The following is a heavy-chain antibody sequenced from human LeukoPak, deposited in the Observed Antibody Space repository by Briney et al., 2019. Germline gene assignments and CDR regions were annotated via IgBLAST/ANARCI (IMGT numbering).Heavy chain of an antibody. CDR1: GYTFTSYA. J-gene: IGHJ4*02. D-gene: IGHD2-21*02. Sequence: ASVTVSCKASGYTFTSYAMHWVRQAPGQRLEWMGWINAGNGNTKYSQKFQGRVTITRDTSASTAYMELSSLRSEDTAVYYCARGLVVTATPFDYWGQGTLVTVSS. V-gene: IGHV1-3*01. CDR2: INAGNGNT. CDR3: ARGLVVTATPFDY.